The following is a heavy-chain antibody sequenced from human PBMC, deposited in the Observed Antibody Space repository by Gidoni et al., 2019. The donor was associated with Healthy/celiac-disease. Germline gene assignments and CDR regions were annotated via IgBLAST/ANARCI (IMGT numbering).Heavy chain of an antibody. CDR2: ISSSSSTI. CDR1: GFTFSSYS. Sequence: EVQLVESGGGLVQPGGSLRLSCAASGFTFSSYSMNWVRQAPGKGLEWVSYISSSSSTIYYADSVKGRVTISRDNAKNSLYLKMNSLRDEDTAVYYCARDYYYDSSGYYYLFDYWGQGTLVTVSS. J-gene: IGHJ4*02. CDR3: ARDYYYDSSGYYYLFDY. V-gene: IGHV3-48*02. D-gene: IGHD3-22*01.